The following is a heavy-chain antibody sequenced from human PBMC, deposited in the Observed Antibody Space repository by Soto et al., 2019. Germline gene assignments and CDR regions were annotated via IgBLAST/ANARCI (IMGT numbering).Heavy chain of an antibody. CDR1: GYTFNTYD. V-gene: IGHV1-8*01. Sequence: AASVKVSCKASGYTFNTYDIYWMRQATGQGLEWIGWMNPYNGNTGYAQKFQGRVTVTRNTSISTVYMELSGLRRDDTAVYYCARRKERSGPHYFDYWGQGSQVTVSS. CDR3: ARRKERSGPHYFDY. J-gene: IGHJ4*02. CDR2: MNPYNGNT. D-gene: IGHD6-25*01.